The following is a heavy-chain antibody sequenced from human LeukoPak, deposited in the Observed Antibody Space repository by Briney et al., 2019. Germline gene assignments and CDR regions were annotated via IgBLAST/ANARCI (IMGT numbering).Heavy chain of an antibody. CDR3: ARDLYDYVWGSYGGEPRIRFDP. CDR1: GFTFNNYI. Sequence: GGSLRLSCAASGFTFNNYIMNWVRQAPGKGLEWVSSISSSSSYIYYADSVKGRFTISRDNAKNSLYLQMNSLRAEDTAVYYCARDLYDYVWGSYGGEPRIRFDPWGQGTLVTVSS. J-gene: IGHJ5*02. V-gene: IGHV3-21*01. CDR2: ISSSSSYI. D-gene: IGHD3-16*01.